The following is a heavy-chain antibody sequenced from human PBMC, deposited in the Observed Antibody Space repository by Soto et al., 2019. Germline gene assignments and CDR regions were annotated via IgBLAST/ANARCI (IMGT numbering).Heavy chain of an antibody. D-gene: IGHD1-26*01. CDR2: IETKTYGGTT. Sequence: EVQLVESGGGLVKPGGSLRLSCAASGFIFSNAWMNWVRQAPGKGLEWVGRIETKTYGGTTDYAAPVRGRFTISRDDSNNTLYLQMNSLKTEDTAVYYWATERAYSGRYILDYWGQGTLVTVSS. CDR3: ATERAYSGRYILDY. J-gene: IGHJ4*02. V-gene: IGHV3-15*07. CDR1: GFIFSNAW.